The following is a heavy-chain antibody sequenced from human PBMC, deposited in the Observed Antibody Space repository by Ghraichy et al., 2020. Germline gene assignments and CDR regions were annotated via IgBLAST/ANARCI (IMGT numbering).Heavy chain of an antibody. J-gene: IGHJ4*02. CDR2: MNPNSGNT. CDR3: ARGGTIFGVVIPNFDY. D-gene: IGHD3-3*01. CDR1: GYTFTSYD. V-gene: IGHV1-8*01. Sequence: ASVKVSCKASGYTFTSYDINWVRQATGQGLEWMGWMNPNSGNTGYAQKFQGRVTMTRNTSISTAYMELSSLRSEDTAVYYCARGGTIFGVVIPNFDYWGQGTLVTVSS.